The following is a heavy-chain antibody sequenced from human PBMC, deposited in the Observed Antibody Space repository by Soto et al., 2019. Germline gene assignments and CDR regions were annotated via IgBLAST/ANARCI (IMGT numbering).Heavy chain of an antibody. CDR1: VYSFTSYW. V-gene: IGHV5-51*01. CDR3: ASSINRVWGVVPYYYYGSDV. J-gene: IGHJ6*02. CDR2: IYPGDSDT. Sequence: GESLKISCKGSVYSFTSYWIGWVRQMPGKGLEWMGIIYPGDSDTRYSPSFQGQVTISADKSISTAYLQWSSLKASDTAMSYCASSINRVWGVVPYYYYGSDVWGQGKAVSVSS. D-gene: IGHD3-10*01.